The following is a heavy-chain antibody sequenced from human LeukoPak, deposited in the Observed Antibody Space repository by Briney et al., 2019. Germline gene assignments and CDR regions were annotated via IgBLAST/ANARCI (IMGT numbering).Heavy chain of an antibody. CDR3: AKDWNPSPNWFGP. Sequence: GGSLRLSCAASGFIFSTYAMNWVRQAPGKGLEWISGVSNSGVSTNYAASVKGRFTISRDNSKNMLYLQMNGLRAEDTAVYYCAKDWNPSPNWFGPWGPGTLVIVSS. J-gene: IGHJ5*02. CDR2: VSNSGVST. CDR1: GFIFSTYA. V-gene: IGHV3-23*01. D-gene: IGHD1-1*01.